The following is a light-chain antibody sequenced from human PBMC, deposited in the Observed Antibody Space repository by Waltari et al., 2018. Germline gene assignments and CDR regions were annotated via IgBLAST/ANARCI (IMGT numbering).Light chain of an antibody. CDR2: DVN. CDR3: YSYAGSSTWV. Sequence: QSALSQPAYVSGSPGQSISIHCTGPRLNVVGYNPISWYQHHPGKAPKLLISDVNKRPSGVSNRFSGSKSGNTASLTISGLQAEDEADYYCYSYAGSSTWVFGGGTNLAVL. V-gene: IGLV2-23*02. J-gene: IGLJ3*02. CDR1: RLNVVGYNP.